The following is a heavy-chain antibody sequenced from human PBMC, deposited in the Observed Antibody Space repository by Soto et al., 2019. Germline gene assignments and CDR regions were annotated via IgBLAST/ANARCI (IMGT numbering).Heavy chain of an antibody. CDR2: IFYSGST. CDR3: ARGAADTAMVDS. D-gene: IGHD5-18*01. J-gene: IGHJ4*02. V-gene: IGHV4-59*01. Sequence: TSETLSLTFTVSGGSIRSYYWTWIRQPPGKGLEWLGYIFYSGSTFYNPSLKSRVTISIHTSKSQFSLQLTSVTAADTAVYYCARGAADTAMVDSWGQGTLVTVS. CDR1: GGSIRSYY.